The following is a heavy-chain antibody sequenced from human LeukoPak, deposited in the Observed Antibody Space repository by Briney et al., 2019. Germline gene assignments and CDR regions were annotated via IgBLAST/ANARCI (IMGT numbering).Heavy chain of an antibody. Sequence: ASVKVSCKVSGYTLTELSMHWVRQAPGKGLEWMGGFDPEDGETIYAQKFQGRVTMTTDTSTSTAYMELRSLRSDDTAVYYCARVRGYYGSGSHNWFDPWGQGTLVTVSS. D-gene: IGHD3-10*01. J-gene: IGHJ5*02. CDR2: FDPEDGET. CDR3: ARVRGYYGSGSHNWFDP. CDR1: GYTLTELS. V-gene: IGHV1-24*01.